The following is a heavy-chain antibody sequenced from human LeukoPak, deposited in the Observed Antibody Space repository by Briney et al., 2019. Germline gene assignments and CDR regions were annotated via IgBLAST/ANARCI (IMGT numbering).Heavy chain of an antibody. V-gene: IGHV4-59*08. CDR3: ARSFCSSTSCYRDAFDI. Sequence: SETLSLTCTVSGGSISSYYWSWIRQPPGKGLEWIGYIYYSGNTNYNPSLKSRVTISVDTSKNQFSLKLSSVTAADTAVYCCARSFCSSTSCYRDAFDIWGQGTVVTVSS. D-gene: IGHD2-2*01. CDR2: IYYSGNT. J-gene: IGHJ3*02. CDR1: GGSISSYY.